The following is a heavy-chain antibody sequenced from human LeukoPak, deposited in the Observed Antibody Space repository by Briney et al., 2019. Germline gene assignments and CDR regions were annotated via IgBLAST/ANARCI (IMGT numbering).Heavy chain of an antibody. D-gene: IGHD6-13*01. CDR1: GSTVSSNY. Sequence: GGSLRLSCAASGSTVSSNYMSWVRQAPGKGLEWVSVIYSGGSTYYADSVKGRFTISRDNSKNTLYLQMNSLRAEDTAVYYCARHSNIIAAAGNAFDIWGQGTMVTVSS. CDR2: IYSGGST. CDR3: ARHSNIIAAAGNAFDI. J-gene: IGHJ3*02. V-gene: IGHV3-66*04.